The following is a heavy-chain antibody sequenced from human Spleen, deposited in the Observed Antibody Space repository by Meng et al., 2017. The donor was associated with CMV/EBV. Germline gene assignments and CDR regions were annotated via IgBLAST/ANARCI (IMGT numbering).Heavy chain of an antibody. CDR2: ISYDGSNK. Sequence: GGSLRLSCAASGFTFSSYAMHWVRQAPGKGLEWVAVISYDGSNKYYADSMKGRFTISRDNSKNTLYLQMNSLRAEDTAVYYCARDSRAGYTYGYLTFDYWGQGTLVTVSS. CDR3: ARDSRAGYTYGYLTFDY. V-gene: IGHV3-30*04. CDR1: GFTFSSYA. J-gene: IGHJ4*02. D-gene: IGHD5-18*01.